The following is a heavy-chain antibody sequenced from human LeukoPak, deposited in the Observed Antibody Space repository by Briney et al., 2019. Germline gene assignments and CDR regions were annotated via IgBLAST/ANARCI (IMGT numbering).Heavy chain of an antibody. CDR2: ISSSSGITI. CDR1: GFTFSSYS. V-gene: IGHV3-48*01. D-gene: IGHD6-13*01. J-gene: IGHJ4*02. Sequence: PGGSLRLSCAASGFTFSSYSMNWVRQAPGKGLEWVSYISSSSGITIYYADSVKGRFTISRDNAKNSLYLQMNSLRAEDTAVYYCAKDSGSSSWYYFDYEGQGTLVTVSS. CDR3: AKDSGSSSWYYFDY.